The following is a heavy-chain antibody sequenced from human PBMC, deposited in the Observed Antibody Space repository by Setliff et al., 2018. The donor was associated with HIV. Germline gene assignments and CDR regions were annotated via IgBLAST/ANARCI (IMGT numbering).Heavy chain of an antibody. D-gene: IGHD6-19*01. J-gene: IGHJ4*02. V-gene: IGHV4-39*07. CDR1: GGSISSSSYY. CDR3: ARESTDSSGYYRGYFDY. Sequence: PSETLSLTCTVSGGSISSSSYYWSWIRQPPGKGLEWIGSVYYSGSANYNPSLKSRVTISVDTSKNQFSLKLSSVTAADTAVYYCARESTDSSGYYRGYFDYWGQGTLVTVSS. CDR2: VYYSGSA.